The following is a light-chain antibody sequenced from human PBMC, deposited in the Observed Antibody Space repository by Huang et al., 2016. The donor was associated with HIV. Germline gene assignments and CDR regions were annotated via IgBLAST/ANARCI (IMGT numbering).Light chain of an antibody. CDR1: QSVRSY. V-gene: IGKV3-11*01. Sequence: EIVLTQSPATLSLSPGERVTLSCRASQSVRSYLAWYQQKPGQAPRLLIYDASNRATGIPARFSGSGSGTDFTLTISNLHSEDFAVYYCQQRSAWPLTFGGGTKVEI. CDR2: DAS. J-gene: IGKJ4*01. CDR3: QQRSAWPLT.